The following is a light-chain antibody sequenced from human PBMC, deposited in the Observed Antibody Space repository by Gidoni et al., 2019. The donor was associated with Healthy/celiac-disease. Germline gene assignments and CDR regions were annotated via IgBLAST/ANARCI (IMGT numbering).Light chain of an antibody. CDR3: MQSIQLPPGYT. J-gene: IGKJ2*01. CDR1: QSLLHSDGKTY. Sequence: IVLSQTPSSLSLNPGQPASISCKSSQSLLHSDGKTYLYWYLQKPGQPPQLLIYEVSNRFSGVTERFSGSGSGRDFTLKISRVEAEDVGVYDCMQSIQLPPGYTFGQGTKLEIK. CDR2: EVS. V-gene: IGKV2D-29*01.